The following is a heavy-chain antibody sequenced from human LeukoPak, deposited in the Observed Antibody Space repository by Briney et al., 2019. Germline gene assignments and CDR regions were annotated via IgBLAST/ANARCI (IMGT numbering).Heavy chain of an antibody. V-gene: IGHV4-59*01. CDR3: ARARTVYYFDY. CDR2: IYYSGST. Sequence: SETLSLTXTVSGGSISSYYWSWIRQPPGKGLEWIGYIYYSGSTNYNPSLKSRVTISVDTSKNQFSLKLSSVTAADTAVYYCARARTVYYFDYWGQGTLVTVSS. CDR1: GGSISSYY. J-gene: IGHJ4*02.